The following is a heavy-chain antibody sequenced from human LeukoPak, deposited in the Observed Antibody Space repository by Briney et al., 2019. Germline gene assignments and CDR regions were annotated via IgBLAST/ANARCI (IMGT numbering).Heavy chain of an antibody. J-gene: IGHJ5*02. CDR2: INHSGST. CDR3: ARVSLAAAGTDWFDP. V-gene: IGHV4-34*01. CDR1: GGSFSGYY. D-gene: IGHD6-13*01. Sequence: SETLSLTCAVYGGSFSGYYWSWIRQPPGKGLEWIGGINHSGSTNYNPSLKSRVTISVDTSKNQFSLKLSSVTAADTAVYYCARVSLAAAGTDWFDPWGQGTLVTVSS.